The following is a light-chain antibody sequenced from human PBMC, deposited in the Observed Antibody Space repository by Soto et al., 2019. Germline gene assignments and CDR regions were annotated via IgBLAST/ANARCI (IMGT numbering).Light chain of an antibody. Sequence: DIQMTQSPSTLSASVGDRVTITCRASQSISSWLAWYQQKPGKAPKLLIYDASSLESGVPSRCSGSGSGTEFSLTISSLQPDDFATYYCQQYNSYWWTFGQGTKVEIK. J-gene: IGKJ1*01. V-gene: IGKV1-5*01. CDR1: QSISSW. CDR3: QQYNSYWWT. CDR2: DAS.